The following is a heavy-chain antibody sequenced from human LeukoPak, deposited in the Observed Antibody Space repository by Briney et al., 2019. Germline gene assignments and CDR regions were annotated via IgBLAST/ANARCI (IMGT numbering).Heavy chain of an antibody. CDR2: ISSGATTT. D-gene: IGHD1-26*01. V-gene: IGHV3-48*04. Sequence: PGGSLRLSCAASGFTLTSDSMNWVRQAPGKGLEWISYISSGATTTYYADSVKGRFTISRDNAGNSLYLQINSLRVDDTAVYCRAKGTVGAKYWGQGTLVIVSS. CDR3: AKGTVGAKY. CDR1: GFTLTSDS. J-gene: IGHJ4*02.